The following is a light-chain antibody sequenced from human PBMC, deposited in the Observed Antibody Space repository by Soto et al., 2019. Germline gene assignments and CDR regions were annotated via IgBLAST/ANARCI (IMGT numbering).Light chain of an antibody. CDR2: EGS. CDR3: CSYAGSSTYV. J-gene: IGLJ1*01. CDR1: NKDVGSYNP. Sequence: QSVLTQPASVSGSPGQSITISCTGNNKDVGSYNPVSWYQQHPGKAPKLMIYEGSKRPSGVSNRFSGSKSGNTASLTISGLQAEDEADYYCCSYAGSSTYVFGTGTKVTVL. V-gene: IGLV2-23*01.